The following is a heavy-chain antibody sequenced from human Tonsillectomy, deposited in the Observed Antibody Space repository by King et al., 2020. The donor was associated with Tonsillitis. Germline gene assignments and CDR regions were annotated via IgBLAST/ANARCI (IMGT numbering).Heavy chain of an antibody. CDR2: IYHSGST. V-gene: IGHV4-30-2*01. J-gene: IGHJ5*02. D-gene: IGHD3-3*01. Sequence: QLQESGSGLVKPSQTLSLTCAVSGDSISGGGYSWNWIRQPPGKGLEWIGYIYHSGSTYYNPSLKSRVTISVDRSKNQFSLKLTSVTAADTAVYYCARNYEWFDPWGQGTLVTVSS. CDR3: ARNYEWFDP. CDR1: GDSISGGGYS.